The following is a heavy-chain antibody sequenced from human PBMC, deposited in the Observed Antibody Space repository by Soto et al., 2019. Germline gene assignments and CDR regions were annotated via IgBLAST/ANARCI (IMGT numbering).Heavy chain of an antibody. J-gene: IGHJ5*02. D-gene: IGHD3-22*01. CDR3: ARVGRTYYYDSSGYYNNWFDP. V-gene: IGHV1-18*04. CDR2: ISPNNGYT. CDR1: GYTFTSYY. Sequence: ASVKVSCKASGYTFTSYYMHWVRQAPGQGLEWMGWISPNNGYTNYAPKLQGRVTMTTDTSTSTAYMELSSLRSEDTAVYYCARVGRTYYYDSSGYYNNWFDPWGQGTLVTVSS.